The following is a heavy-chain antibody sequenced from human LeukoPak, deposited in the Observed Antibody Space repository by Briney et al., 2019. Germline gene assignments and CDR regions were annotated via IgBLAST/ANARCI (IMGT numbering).Heavy chain of an antibody. D-gene: IGHD3-22*01. CDR3: ARDYLLIHYDSSGYYRDAFDL. CDR1: GFTMSSYW. J-gene: IGHJ3*01. Sequence: GGSLRLSCAASGFTMSSYWMSWVRHAPGKGLEWVANIKQDGSEKYYVDSVKGRFTISRDNAKNSLYLQMNSLRAEDTAVYYCARDYLLIHYDSSGYYRDAFDLWGQGTMVTVSS. V-gene: IGHV3-7*01. CDR2: IKQDGSEK.